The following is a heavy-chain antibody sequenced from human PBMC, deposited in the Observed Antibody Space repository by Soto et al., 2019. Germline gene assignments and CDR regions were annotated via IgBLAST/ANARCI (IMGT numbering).Heavy chain of an antibody. Sequence: GGSLRLSIAASGFTFSSYGMSWVRQAPGKGPEWVSSISAGGDTTYYADSVTGRFTISRDNSKQTMSLQMNRLGAEDTAIYYCAKDEIGATRYWGQGTLVTVSS. J-gene: IGHJ4*02. D-gene: IGHD1-26*01. V-gene: IGHV3-23*01. CDR2: ISAGGDTT. CDR3: AKDEIGATRY. CDR1: GFTFSSYG.